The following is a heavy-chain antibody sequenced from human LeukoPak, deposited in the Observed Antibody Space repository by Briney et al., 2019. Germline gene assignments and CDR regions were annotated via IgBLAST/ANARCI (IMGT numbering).Heavy chain of an antibody. V-gene: IGHV5-10-1*01. CDR1: GYSFTSYW. J-gene: IGHJ6*02. D-gene: IGHD3-10*01. Sequence: GESLKISCKGSGYSFTSYWISWVRQMPGKGLEWMGRIDPGDSYTNYSPSFQGHVTISADKSISTAYLQWSSLKASDTAMYYCARRYGSGSYYYGMDVWGQGTTVTVSS. CDR3: ARRYGSGSYYYGMDV. CDR2: IDPGDSYT.